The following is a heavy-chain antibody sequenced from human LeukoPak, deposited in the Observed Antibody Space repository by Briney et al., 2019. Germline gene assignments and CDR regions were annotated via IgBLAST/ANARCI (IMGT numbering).Heavy chain of an antibody. CDR1: GFTFSSYG. CDR2: ISYDGSNK. J-gene: IGHJ3*02. CDR3: AKVSIWGGQLERRDDAFDI. Sequence: PGGSLRLSCAASGFTFSSYGMHWVRQAPGKGLEWVAVISYDGSNKYYADSVKGRFTISRDNSKNTLYLQMNSLRAEDTAVYYCAKVSIWGGQLERRDDAFDIWGQGTMVTVSS. D-gene: IGHD1-1*01. V-gene: IGHV3-30*18.